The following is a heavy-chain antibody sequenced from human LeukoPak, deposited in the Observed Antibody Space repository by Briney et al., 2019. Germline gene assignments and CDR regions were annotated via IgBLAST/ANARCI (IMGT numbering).Heavy chain of an antibody. Sequence: ASVKVSCKASGYTFTSYGISWVRQAPGQGLEWMGWINPNSGGTNYAQKFQGRVTMTRDTSISTAYMELSRLRSDDTAVYYCANVIVGAHVFDPWGQGTLVTVSS. V-gene: IGHV1-2*02. D-gene: IGHD1-26*01. CDR2: INPNSGGT. J-gene: IGHJ5*02. CDR3: ANVIVGAHVFDP. CDR1: GYTFTSYG.